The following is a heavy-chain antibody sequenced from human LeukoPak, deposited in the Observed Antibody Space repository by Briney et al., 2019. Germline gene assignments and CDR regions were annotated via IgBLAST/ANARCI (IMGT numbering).Heavy chain of an antibody. V-gene: IGHV1-2*02. D-gene: IGHD4-23*01. Sequence: GASVKVSCKASGYTFTGYYMHWVRQAPGQGLEWMGWINPNSGGTNYAQKFQGRVTMTRDTSITTAYTELSRLSSDDTAVYYCARHPGKVTNDWYFDLWGRGTLVTVSP. CDR3: ARHPGKVTNDWYFDL. CDR1: GYTFTGYY. J-gene: IGHJ2*01. CDR2: INPNSGGT.